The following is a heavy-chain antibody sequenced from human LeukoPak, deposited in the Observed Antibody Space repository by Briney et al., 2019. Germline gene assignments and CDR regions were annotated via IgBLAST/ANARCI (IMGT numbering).Heavy chain of an antibody. CDR2: ISGSGGST. Sequence: GSLRLSCAASGFTFSSYGMGWVRQAPGKGLGWVSSISGSGGSTYYADSVKGRFTISRGNAKQSLYLQMNSLRAEDTAAYYCARDLGGGPYSGSYYLYWGQGALVTVSS. CDR3: ARDLGGGPYSGSYYLY. D-gene: IGHD1-26*01. V-gene: IGHV3-23*01. J-gene: IGHJ4*03. CDR1: GFTFSSYG.